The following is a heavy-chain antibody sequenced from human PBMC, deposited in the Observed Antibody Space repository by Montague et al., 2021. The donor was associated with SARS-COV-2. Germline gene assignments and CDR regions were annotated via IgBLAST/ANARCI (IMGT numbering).Heavy chain of an antibody. CDR1: RDSVSSNSAT. D-gene: IGHD6-13*01. V-gene: IGHV6-1*01. CDR2: TYYRSMWKS. CDR3: VRGIEAAGSYDY. J-gene: IGHJ4*02. Sequence: CAISRDSVSSNSATWNWIRQSPSRGLEWLGRTYYRSMWKSDYARSVKSRIAINPDTSKNQFSLQLSPVTPEDTALYYCVRGIEAAGSYDYWGQGTLVTVSS.